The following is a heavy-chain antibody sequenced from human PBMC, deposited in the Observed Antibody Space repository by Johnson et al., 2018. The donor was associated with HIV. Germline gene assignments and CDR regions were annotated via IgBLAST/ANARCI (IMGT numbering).Heavy chain of an antibody. Sequence: VQLVESGGGLVKPGGSLRLSCAASGFTFSNAWMSWVRQAPGKGLEWVGRIKSKTDGGTTDYAAPVKGRFTISRDDSKNKLYVEMNSLRVEDTALYYCARDRCSSTTCLDAFDIWGQGTMVTVSS. V-gene: IGHV3-15*01. J-gene: IGHJ3*02. CDR2: IKSKTDGGTT. CDR1: GFTFSNAW. D-gene: IGHD2-2*01. CDR3: ARDRCSSTTCLDAFDI.